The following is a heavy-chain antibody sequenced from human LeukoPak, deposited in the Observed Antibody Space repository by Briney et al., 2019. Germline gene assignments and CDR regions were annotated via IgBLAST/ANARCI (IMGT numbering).Heavy chain of an antibody. Sequence: GGSLRLSCAAPGFTFSSYAMHWVRQAPGKGLEWVAVISYDGSNKYYADSVKGRFTISRDNSKNTLYLQMNSLRAEDTAVYYCARDSLPFSSDAFDIWGQGTMVTVSS. D-gene: IGHD2-2*01. J-gene: IGHJ3*02. CDR3: ARDSLPFSSDAFDI. CDR2: ISYDGSNK. CDR1: GFTFSSYA. V-gene: IGHV3-30-3*01.